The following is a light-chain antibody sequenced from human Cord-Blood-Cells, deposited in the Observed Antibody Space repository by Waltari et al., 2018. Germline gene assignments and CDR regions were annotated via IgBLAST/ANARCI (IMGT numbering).Light chain of an antibody. CDR2: GAS. Sequence: EIVMTQSPATLSVSPGERATLSCRASQSVSSNLAWYQQKPGQAPRLLIYGASTRATGIPARCSCSGSGTEFTLTISSLQSEDFAVYYCQQYNNWPPTFGQGTKVEIK. V-gene: IGKV3-15*01. CDR1: QSVSSN. CDR3: QQYNNWPPT. J-gene: IGKJ1*01.